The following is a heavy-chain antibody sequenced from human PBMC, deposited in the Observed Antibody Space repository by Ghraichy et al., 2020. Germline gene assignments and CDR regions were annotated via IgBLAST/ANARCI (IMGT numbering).Heavy chain of an antibody. CDR1: GFTFRTYA. V-gene: IGHV3-23*01. Sequence: GESLNISCAASGFTFRTYAMSWVRQAPGKGLECVSAITDNGGTTYDAESVEGRFTISRDNSKNTLFLQMNSLRGEDTTVYYCAKFARDLPNEYLQHWGQGALVTVSS. CDR3: AKFARDLPNEYLQH. J-gene: IGHJ1*01. D-gene: IGHD3/OR15-3a*01. CDR2: ITDNGGTT.